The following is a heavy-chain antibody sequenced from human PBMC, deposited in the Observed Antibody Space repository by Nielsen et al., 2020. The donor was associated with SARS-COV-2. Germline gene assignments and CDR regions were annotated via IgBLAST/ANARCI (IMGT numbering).Heavy chain of an antibody. CDR3: TSPTVAY. D-gene: IGHD4-23*01. V-gene: IGHV3-23*01. CDR2: ISGSGGST. CDR1: GFTFSSYA. J-gene: IGHJ4*02. Sequence: GESLKISCAASGFTFSSYAMSWVRQAPGKGLEWVSAISGSGGSTYYADSVKGRFTISRDNSKNTLYLQMNGLKTEDTAVYYCTSPTVAYWGQGTLVTVSS.